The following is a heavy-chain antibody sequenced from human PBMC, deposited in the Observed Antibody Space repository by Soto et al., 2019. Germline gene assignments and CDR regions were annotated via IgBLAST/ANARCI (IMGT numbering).Heavy chain of an antibody. CDR2: IYYSGST. CDR3: ARDHVVPAAKLYYYGMDV. V-gene: IGHV4-31*03. J-gene: IGHJ6*02. CDR1: GGSISSGGYY. D-gene: IGHD2-2*01. Sequence: PSETLSLTCTVSGGSISSGGYYWIWIRQHPGKGLEWIGYIYYSGSTYYNPSLKSRVTISVDTSKNQFSLKLSSVTAADTAVYYCARDHVVPAAKLYYYGMDVWGQGTTVTVSS.